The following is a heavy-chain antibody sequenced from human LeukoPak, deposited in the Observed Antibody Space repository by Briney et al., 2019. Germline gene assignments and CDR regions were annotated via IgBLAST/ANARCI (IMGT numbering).Heavy chain of an antibody. CDR1: GFTFSSYA. J-gene: IGHJ6*03. V-gene: IGHV3-23*01. D-gene: IGHD2-2*01. CDR2: ISGSGGST. Sequence: GGSLRLSCAASGFTFSSYAMSWVRQAPGKGLEWVSAISGSGGSTYYADSVKGRFTISRDNSKNTLYLQMNSLRAEDTAVYYCAKRTYCSSTSCYHATGGYYYMDVWGKGTTVTVSS. CDR3: AKRTYCSSTSCYHATGGYYYMDV.